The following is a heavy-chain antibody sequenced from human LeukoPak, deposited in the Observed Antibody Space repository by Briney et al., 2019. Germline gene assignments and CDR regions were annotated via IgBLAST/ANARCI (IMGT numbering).Heavy chain of an antibody. Sequence: GGSLRLSCAASGFTFSIYAMSWVRQAPGKGLEWVSTITGSGDTTSYADSVKGRFTISKDNSKNTLYLQMNSLRAEDTAVYYCANGRVGATSHYWGQGTLVTVSS. CDR1: GFTFSIYA. J-gene: IGHJ4*02. CDR3: ANGRVGATSHY. D-gene: IGHD1-26*01. CDR2: ITGSGDTT. V-gene: IGHV3-23*01.